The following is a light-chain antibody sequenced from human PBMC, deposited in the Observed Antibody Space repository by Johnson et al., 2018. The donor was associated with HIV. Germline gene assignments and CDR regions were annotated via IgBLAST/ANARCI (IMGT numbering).Light chain of an antibody. CDR1: NSNIGNNY. Sequence: QSVLTQPPSVSAAPGQKVTISCSGSNSNIGNNYVSWYQQLPGTAPKLLIYGNDKRPSGIPDRFSGSKSGTSATLGITGLQSGDEANYYCGTWDSSLSVLYVFGTGTKVTVL. CDR2: GND. J-gene: IGLJ1*01. V-gene: IGLV1-51*01. CDR3: GTWDSSLSVLYV.